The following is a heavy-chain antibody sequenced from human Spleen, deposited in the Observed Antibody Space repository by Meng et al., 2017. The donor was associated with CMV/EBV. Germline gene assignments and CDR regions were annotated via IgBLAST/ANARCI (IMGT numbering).Heavy chain of an antibody. CDR2: IRYDGSNK. CDR3: AKSSLRYSLDY. V-gene: IGHV3-30*02. Sequence: QVRLVEAGGGVVQPGGSLRLSCAASGFTFSSYGMHWVRQAPGKGLEWVAFIRYDGSNKYYADSEKGRFTISRDNSKNTLYLQMNSLRAEDTAVYYCAKSSLRYSLDYWGQGTLVTVSS. D-gene: IGHD4-17*01. CDR1: GFTFSSYG. J-gene: IGHJ4*02.